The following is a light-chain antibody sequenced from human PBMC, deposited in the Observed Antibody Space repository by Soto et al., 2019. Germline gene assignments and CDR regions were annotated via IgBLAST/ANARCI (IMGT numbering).Light chain of an antibody. Sequence: EMVLTQSPGTLSLSPGERATLSCRASQSVTSNSFAWYQQKPGQPPRVLIYGASSRATGIPYRFSGSVSGTDFTLTITRLEPEDFAVYYCQHFGGSWTLGPGTKVEI. CDR2: GAS. J-gene: IGKJ1*01. CDR1: QSVTSNS. CDR3: QHFGGSWT. V-gene: IGKV3-20*01.